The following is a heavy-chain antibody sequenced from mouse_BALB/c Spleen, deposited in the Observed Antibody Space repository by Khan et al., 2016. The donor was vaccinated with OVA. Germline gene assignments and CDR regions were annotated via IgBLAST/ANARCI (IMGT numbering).Heavy chain of an antibody. CDR3: TRDGNYAHWYFDV. D-gene: IGHD2-1*01. J-gene: IGHJ1*01. CDR2: ISSGGSYT. V-gene: IGHV5-6-4*01. CDR1: GFTFSSYT. Sequence: EVELVESGGDLVKPGGSLKLSCAASGFTFSSYTMSWVRQTPEKRLEWVATISSGGSYTYYPDSVKGRFTISRDNAKNTLYLQMSSLKSEDTAMSYCTRDGNYAHWYFDVWGAGTTVTVSS.